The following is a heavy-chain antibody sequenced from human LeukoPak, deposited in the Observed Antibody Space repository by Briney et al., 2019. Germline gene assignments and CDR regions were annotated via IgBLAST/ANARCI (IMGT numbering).Heavy chain of an antibody. CDR2: ISSYSDYT. CDR1: GFTFSSYS. Sequence: GGSLRLSCAASGFTFSSYSMNWVRQAPGKGLEWVSSISSYSDYTYYPDSVQGRFTISRDNAKNSLYLQMNSLRAEDTAVYYCAEVARSGYWGQGTLVTVSS. V-gene: IGHV3-21*01. D-gene: IGHD5-12*01. J-gene: IGHJ4*02. CDR3: AEVARSGY.